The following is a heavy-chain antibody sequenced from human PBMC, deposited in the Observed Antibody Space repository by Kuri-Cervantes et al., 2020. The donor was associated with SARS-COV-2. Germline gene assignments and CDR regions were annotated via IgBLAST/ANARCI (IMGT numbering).Heavy chain of an antibody. J-gene: IGHJ6*03. CDR1: GFTFSSYG. CDR3: ARDPAYCSSGSCFGYYYYYMDV. Sequence: GGSLRLSCAASGFTFSSYGMHWVRQAPGKGLEWVALISYDGSNKYYADSVKGRLIISRDNSKNTLYLQMNSLRVEDTAVYCCARDPAYCSSGSCFGYYYYYMDVWGKGTTVTVSS. V-gene: IGHV3-30*19. CDR2: ISYDGSNK. D-gene: IGHD2-15*01.